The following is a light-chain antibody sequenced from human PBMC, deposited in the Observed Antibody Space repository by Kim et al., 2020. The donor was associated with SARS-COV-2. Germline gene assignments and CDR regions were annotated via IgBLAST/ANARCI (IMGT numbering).Light chain of an antibody. V-gene: IGLV2-8*01. J-gene: IGLJ3*02. CDR3: SSYVGNNIWV. CDR2: EVS. CDR1: SSDVGGYNS. Sequence: QSALTQPPSASGSPGQAVTISCTGTSSDVGGYNSVSWYQQHPGKAPKLMIYEVSKRPSGVPDRFSGSKSDNTASLTVSGLQAEDEADYYCSSYVGNNIWVFGGGTKLTVL.